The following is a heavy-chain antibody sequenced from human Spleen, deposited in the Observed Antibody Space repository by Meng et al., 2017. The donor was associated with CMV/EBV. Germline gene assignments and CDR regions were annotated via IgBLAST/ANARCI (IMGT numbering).Heavy chain of an antibody. CDR1: GFTFSNYE. V-gene: IGHV3-48*03. Sequence: GGSLRLSCTVSGFTFSNYEMNWVRQAPGKGLEWISYISSDGTTIYYADSVKGRFTPSRDNTKNSLYLQMNSLRAEDTAIYYCARDFSAVHNWLDHWGQGTLVTVSS. CDR2: ISSDGTTI. J-gene: IGHJ5*02. CDR3: ARDFSAVHNWLDH. D-gene: IGHD1-26*01.